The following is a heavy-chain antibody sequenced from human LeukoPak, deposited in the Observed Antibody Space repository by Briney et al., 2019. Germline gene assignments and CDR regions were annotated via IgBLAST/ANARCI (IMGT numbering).Heavy chain of an antibody. CDR3: ARLWRGYSYGTIDY. CDR2: INHSGST. D-gene: IGHD5-18*01. CDR1: GGTFSGYY. J-gene: IGHJ4*02. Sequence: SETLTLTCAAYGGTFSGYYWSWIRQPPGKGLEWIGEINHSGSTNYNPSLKSRVTISVDTSKNQFSLKLSSVTAADTAVYYCARLWRGYSYGTIDYWGQGTLVTVSS. V-gene: IGHV4-34*01.